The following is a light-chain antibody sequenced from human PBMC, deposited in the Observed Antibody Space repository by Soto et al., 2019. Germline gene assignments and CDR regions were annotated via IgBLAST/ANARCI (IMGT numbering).Light chain of an antibody. V-gene: IGKV1-39*01. CDR1: QSISSY. CDR2: AAS. Sequence: DLQMTQSPSSLSASVGDRVTITCRASQSISSYLNWYQQKPGKAPKLLIYAASSLQSGVPSRFSGSGSGTDFTLTISSLQPEDFATYYCQQSYNTPHTFGQGTKVEIK. J-gene: IGKJ1*01. CDR3: QQSYNTPHT.